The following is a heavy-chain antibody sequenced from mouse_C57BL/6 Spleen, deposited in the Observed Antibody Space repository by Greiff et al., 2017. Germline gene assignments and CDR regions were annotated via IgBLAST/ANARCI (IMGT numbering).Heavy chain of an antibody. CDR1: GYTFTSYG. CDR2: IYPRSGNT. CDR3: ARTGFTTSPSYFDY. J-gene: IGHJ2*01. V-gene: IGHV1-81*01. Sequence: QVQLQQSGAELARPGASVKLSCKASGYTFTSYGISWVKQRTGQGLEWIGEIYPRSGNTYYNEKFKGKATLTADKSSSTAYMELRSLTSEDSAVYFCARTGFTTSPSYFDYWGQGTTLTVSS. D-gene: IGHD2-12*01.